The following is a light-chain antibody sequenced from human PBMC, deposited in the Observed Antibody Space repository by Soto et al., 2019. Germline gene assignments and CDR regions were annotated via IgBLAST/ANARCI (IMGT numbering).Light chain of an antibody. CDR3: QQFGSSPPRIT. CDR2: GPS. Sequence: FVLTQSPGTLSLSPMERATVSCRASQSVSSSYIAWYQQKPGQAPRLLIYGPSSRATGIPDRFSGSGSGTDFTLTISRLEPEDFAVYYCQQFGSSPPRITFGQGTRLEIK. V-gene: IGKV3-20*01. CDR1: QSVSSSY. J-gene: IGKJ5*01.